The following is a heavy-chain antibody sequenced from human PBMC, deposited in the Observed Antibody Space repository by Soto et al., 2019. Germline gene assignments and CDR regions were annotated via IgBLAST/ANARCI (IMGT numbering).Heavy chain of an antibody. V-gene: IGHV3-15*01. J-gene: IGHJ4*02. D-gene: IGHD4-17*01. CDR2: IKSKTDGGTT. CDR1: GFTFSNAW. CDR3: TTDSRGRFYGDYAEYYFDY. Sequence: PGGSLRLSCAASGFTFSNAWMSWVRQAPGKGLEWVGRIKSKTDGGTTDYAAPVKGRFTISRDDSKNTLYLQMNSLKTEDTAVYYCTTDSRGRFYGDYAEYYFDYRGQGTLVTVPS.